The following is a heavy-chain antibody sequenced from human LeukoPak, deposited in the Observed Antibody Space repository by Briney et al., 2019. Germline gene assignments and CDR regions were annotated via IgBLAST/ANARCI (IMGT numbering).Heavy chain of an antibody. CDR3: ARDAAYGYDRFDY. V-gene: IGHV3-11*04. CDR2: ISSSGSTI. CDR1: GFIVRNYY. J-gene: IGHJ4*02. D-gene: IGHD5-18*01. Sequence: PGGSLRLSCAASGFIVRNYYLSWVRQAPGKGLEWVSYISSSGSTIYYADSVKGRFTISRDNAKNSLYLQMNSLRAEDTAIYYCARDAAYGYDRFDYWGQGTQVTVSS.